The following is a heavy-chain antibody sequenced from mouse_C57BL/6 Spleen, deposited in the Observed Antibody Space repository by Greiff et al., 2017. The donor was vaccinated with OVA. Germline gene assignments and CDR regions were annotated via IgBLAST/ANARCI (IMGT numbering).Heavy chain of an antibody. J-gene: IGHJ1*03. CDR1: GFNIKDYY. D-gene: IGHD2-4*01. CDR2: IDPEDGET. CDR3: ARMGLPWYFDV. Sequence: VQLKESGAELVKPGASVKLSCTASGFNIKDYYMHWVKQRTEQGLEWIGRIDPEDGETKYAPKFQGKATITADTSSNTAYLQLSSLTSEDTAVYYCARMGLPWYFDVWGTGTTVTVSS. V-gene: IGHV14-2*01.